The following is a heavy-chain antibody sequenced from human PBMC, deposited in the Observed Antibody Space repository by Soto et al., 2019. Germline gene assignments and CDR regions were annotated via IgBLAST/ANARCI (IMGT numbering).Heavy chain of an antibody. J-gene: IGHJ4*02. Sequence: QVQLQESGPGLVKPSATLSLTCSVSGGSISNHYWSWIRQPPGKGLEWIGYIYYNGNTNYNPSLKSRVTVSVDTSRNQISLKLTTVTAADTAVYYCTRANWYSEYWGQGPLVTVSS. CDR3: TRANWYSEY. V-gene: IGHV4-59*11. CDR1: GGSISNHY. D-gene: IGHD7-27*01. CDR2: IYYNGNT.